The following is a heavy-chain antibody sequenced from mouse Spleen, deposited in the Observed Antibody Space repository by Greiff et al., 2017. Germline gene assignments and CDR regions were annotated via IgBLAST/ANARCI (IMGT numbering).Heavy chain of an antibody. J-gene: IGHJ2*01. Sequence: VQLQESGAELVRPGASVTLSCKASGYTFTDYEMHWVKQTPVHGLEWIGAIDPETGGTAYNQKFKGKAILTADKSSSTAYMELRSLTSEDSAVYYCTRSGITTVEYYFDYWGQGTTLTVSS. CDR1: GYTFTDYE. D-gene: IGHD1-1*01. CDR2: IDPETGGT. CDR3: TRSGITTVEYYFDY. V-gene: IGHV1-15*01.